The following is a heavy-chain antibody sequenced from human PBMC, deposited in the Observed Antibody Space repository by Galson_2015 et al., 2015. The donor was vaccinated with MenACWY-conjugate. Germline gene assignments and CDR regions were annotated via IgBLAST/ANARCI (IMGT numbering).Heavy chain of an antibody. CDR1: GFTFSRYW. Sequence: SLRLSCAASGFTFSRYWMHWVRQAPGKGLVWVAHINSDGSSTTYADSVKGRFTISRDNAKNTLYLQMNSLRAEDTAVYYCVDPFGDLMSVWGQGTLVTVST. J-gene: IGHJ4*02. CDR3: VDPFGDLMSV. CDR2: INSDGSST. D-gene: IGHD3-10*01. V-gene: IGHV3-74*01.